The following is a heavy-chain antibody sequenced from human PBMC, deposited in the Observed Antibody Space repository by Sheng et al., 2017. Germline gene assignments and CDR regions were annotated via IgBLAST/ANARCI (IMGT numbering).Heavy chain of an antibody. CDR2: IKQDGSEK. CDR3: ARDDDSSGYYCLDY. Sequence: EVQLVESGGGLVQPGGSLRLSCAASGFTFSSYWMSWVRQAPGKGLEWVANIKQDGSEKYYVDSVKGRFTISRDNAKNSLYLQMNSLRAEDTAVYYCARDDDSSGYYCLDYWGQGTLVTVSS. CDR1: GFTFSSYW. V-gene: IGHV3-7*01. J-gene: IGHJ4*02. D-gene: IGHD3-22*01.